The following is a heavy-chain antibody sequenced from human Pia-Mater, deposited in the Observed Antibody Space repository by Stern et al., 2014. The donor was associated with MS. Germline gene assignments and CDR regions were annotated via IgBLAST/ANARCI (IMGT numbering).Heavy chain of an antibody. CDR1: GYKFINYW. Sequence: EVQLVESGAEVKKPGESLRISCKGSGYKFINYWIGWVRQMPGKGLEWMGIIYPDDSDTRYSPSFQGQVPTSADKSARTAHRQWSSLKAWDPAIYYCATAIYSSGWGGWFDPWGQGTLVTVSS. CDR3: ATAIYSSGWGGWFDP. CDR2: IYPDDSDT. V-gene: IGHV5-51*01. J-gene: IGHJ5*02. D-gene: IGHD6-19*01.